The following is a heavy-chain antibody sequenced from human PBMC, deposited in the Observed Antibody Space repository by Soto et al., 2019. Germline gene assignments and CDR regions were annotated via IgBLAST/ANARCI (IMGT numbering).Heavy chain of an antibody. CDR1: GFTFSSYG. D-gene: IGHD5-18*01. CDR2: ISYDGSNK. J-gene: IGHJ4*02. Sequence: GGSLRLSCAASGFTFSSYGMHWVRQAPGKGLEWVAVISYDGSNKYYADSVKGRFTISRDNSKNTLYLQMNSLRAEDTAVYYCAKDPGWIQLWSFDYWGQGTLVTVSS. CDR3: AKDPGWIQLWSFDY. V-gene: IGHV3-30*18.